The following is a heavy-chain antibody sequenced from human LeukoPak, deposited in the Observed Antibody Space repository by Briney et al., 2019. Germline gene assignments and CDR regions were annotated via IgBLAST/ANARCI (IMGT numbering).Heavy chain of an antibody. V-gene: IGHV3-53*01. CDR3: ARERYDYIWGSYSH. Sequence: PGGSLRLSCAASGFTVSSNYMSWVRQAPGKGLEWVSVIYSGGSTYYAVSVKGRFTISRDNSKNTLYLQMNSLRAEDTAVYYCARERYDYIWGSYSHWGQGTLATVSS. CDR1: GFTVSSNY. CDR2: IYSGGST. D-gene: IGHD3-16*01. J-gene: IGHJ4*02.